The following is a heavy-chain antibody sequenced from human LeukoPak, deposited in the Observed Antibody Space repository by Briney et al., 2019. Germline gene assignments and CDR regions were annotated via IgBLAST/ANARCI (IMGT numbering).Heavy chain of an antibody. CDR1: GFSFSSYG. J-gene: IGHJ4*02. V-gene: IGHV3-33*06. D-gene: IGHD2-15*01. CDR2: IWDDGSYK. Sequence: PGESLRLSCAASGFSFSSYGMHWVRQAPGKGLEWVAVIWDDGSYKYYADSVKGRFTISRDNSKNTLYLQMNSLRAEDTAVYYCAKPTRGSGGSFLIDYWGQGTLVTVSS. CDR3: AKPTRGSGGSFLIDY.